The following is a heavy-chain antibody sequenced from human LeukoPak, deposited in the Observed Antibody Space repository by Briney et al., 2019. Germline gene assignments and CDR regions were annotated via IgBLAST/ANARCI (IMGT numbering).Heavy chain of an antibody. J-gene: IGHJ4*02. V-gene: IGHV4-59*01. CDR3: ARGRIGGPKAPFDY. CDR1: GGSISSYY. CDR2: IYESGST. D-gene: IGHD3-16*01. Sequence: TSETLSLTCTVSGGSISSYYWSWIRQPPGKGLEWIGHIYESGSTTYNPSLKSRVTISVDTSKKQFSLRLSSVTAADTAVYYCARGRIGGPKAPFDYWGQGTLVTVSS.